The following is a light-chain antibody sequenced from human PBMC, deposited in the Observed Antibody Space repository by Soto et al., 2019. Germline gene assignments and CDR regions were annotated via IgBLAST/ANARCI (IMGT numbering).Light chain of an antibody. Sequence: QSVLTQPASVSGSPGQSITISCTRTNSDVGSFDFVSWYQQYPGKAPKVMIYEITKRPSGVSNRFSGSKSVNTASLTISGLQADDEADYYCCSDAGSSLDVFGTGTKLTVL. J-gene: IGLJ1*01. CDR1: NSDVGSFDF. V-gene: IGLV2-23*02. CDR3: CSDAGSSLDV. CDR2: EIT.